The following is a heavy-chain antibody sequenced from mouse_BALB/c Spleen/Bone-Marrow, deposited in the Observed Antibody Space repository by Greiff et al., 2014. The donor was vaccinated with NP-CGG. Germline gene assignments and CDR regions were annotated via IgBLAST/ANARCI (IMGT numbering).Heavy chain of an antibody. CDR3: ARGLLQYYYAMDY. V-gene: IGHV14-3*02. CDR1: GFNIKDTY. D-gene: IGHD2-3*01. CDR2: IDPANGNT. J-gene: IGHJ4*01. Sequence: EVQLQQSGAELVKPGASVKLSCTASGFNIKDTYMHWVKQRPEQGLEWIGRIDPANGNTKYDPKFQGKATITADTSSNTAYLQLSSLTSEDTAVYYCARGLLQYYYAMDYCGQGTSVTVSS.